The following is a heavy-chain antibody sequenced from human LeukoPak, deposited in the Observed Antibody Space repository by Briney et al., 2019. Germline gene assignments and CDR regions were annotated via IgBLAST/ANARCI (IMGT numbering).Heavy chain of an antibody. V-gene: IGHV4-34*01. J-gene: IGHJ6*03. CDR3: ARLYDFWSSGFHYYYYYMDV. CDR1: GGSFSGYY. Sequence: SETLSLTCAVYGGSFSGYYWSWIRQPPGKGLEWIGEINHSGSTNYNPSLKSRVTISVDTSKNQFSLRLSSVTAADTAVYYCARLYDFWSSGFHYYYYYMDVWGKGTTVTVSS. CDR2: INHSGST. D-gene: IGHD3-3*01.